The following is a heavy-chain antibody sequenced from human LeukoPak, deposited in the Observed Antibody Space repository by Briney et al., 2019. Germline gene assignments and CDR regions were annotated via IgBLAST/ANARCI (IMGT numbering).Heavy chain of an antibody. D-gene: IGHD3-3*01. J-gene: IGHJ5*02. V-gene: IGHV3-21*01. CDR2: ISSSSSYI. CDR1: GFTFSSYS. Sequence: GGSLRLSCAASGFTFSSYSMNWVRQAPGKGLEWVSSISSSSSYIYYADSVKGRFTISRDNAKNSLYLQMNSLRAEDTAVYYCARGYLKDYDLWSGYYGEPYNWFDPWGQGTLVTVSS. CDR3: ARGYLKDYDLWSGYYGEPYNWFDP.